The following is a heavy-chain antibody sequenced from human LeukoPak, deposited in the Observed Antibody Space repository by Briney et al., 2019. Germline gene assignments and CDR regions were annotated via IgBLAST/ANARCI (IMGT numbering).Heavy chain of an antibody. CDR3: ARDLSSTPNWEFDY. Sequence: ASVKAFCNTSGYTFNGYFIHWVRQAAGQGLEWIGRINPSSGVTEYAQNFQGRVAMSRDTSISTASMELSWLTSDDTAVYYCARDLSSTPNWEFDYWGQGTLVTVSS. CDR1: GYTFNGYF. D-gene: IGHD7-27*01. CDR2: INPSSGVT. V-gene: IGHV1-2*06. J-gene: IGHJ4*02.